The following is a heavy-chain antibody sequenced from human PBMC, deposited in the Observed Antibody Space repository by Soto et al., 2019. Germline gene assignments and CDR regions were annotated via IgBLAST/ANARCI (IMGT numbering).Heavy chain of an antibody. D-gene: IGHD2-8*01. CDR3: ARESKERSLIDALDV. Sequence: EVQLLESGGGLVQPGGSLRLSCVASGFIYDIYSMTWVRQAPGKGLEWVSSISSTGRTTYYAASVKGRFTISSDKSKNTLYLQMDSLRAEDTALYYCARESKERSLIDALDVWGQGTMVTISS. V-gene: IGHV3-23*01. CDR2: ISSTGRTT. J-gene: IGHJ3*01. CDR1: GFIYDIYS.